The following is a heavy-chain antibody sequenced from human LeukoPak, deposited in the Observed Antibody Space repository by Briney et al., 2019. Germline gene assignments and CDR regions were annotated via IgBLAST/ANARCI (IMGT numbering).Heavy chain of an antibody. CDR2: INTNTGNP. D-gene: IGHD6-13*01. J-gene: IGHJ4*02. CDR1: GYTFTSYA. V-gene: IGHV7-4-1*02. CDR3: ARDKPIRRHMAAAGRGFDY. Sequence: ASVKVSCKASGYTFTSYAMNWVRQAPGQGLEWMGWINTNTGNPTYAQGFTGRFVFSLDTSVSTAYLQISSLKAEDTAVYYCARDKPIRRHMAAAGRGFDYWGQGTLVTVSS.